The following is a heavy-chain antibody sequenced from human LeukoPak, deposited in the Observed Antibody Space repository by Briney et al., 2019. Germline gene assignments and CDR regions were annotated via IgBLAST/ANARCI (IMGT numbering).Heavy chain of an antibody. D-gene: IGHD3-10*01. Sequence: SVKVSCKASGGTFSSYAISWVRQAPGQGLEWMGGIIPIFGTANYAQKFQGRVTITADESTSTAYMELSSLRSEDTAVYYCARAPASFYGSGSYGASYWGQGTLVTVSS. CDR1: GGTFSSYA. J-gene: IGHJ4*02. CDR2: IIPIFGTA. V-gene: IGHV1-69*01. CDR3: ARAPASFYGSGSYGASY.